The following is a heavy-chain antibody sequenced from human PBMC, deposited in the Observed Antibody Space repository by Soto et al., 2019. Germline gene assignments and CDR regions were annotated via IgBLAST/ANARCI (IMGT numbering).Heavy chain of an antibody. V-gene: IGHV1-69*13. J-gene: IGHJ1*01. CDR1: GGTFSSYA. CDR2: IIPIFGTA. Sequence: ASVKVSCKASGGTFSSYAISWVRQAPGQGLEWMGGIIPIFGTANYAQKFQGRVTITADESTSTAYMELSSLRSEDTAVYYCARWGLVAAAGTEYFQHWGQGTLVTVSS. D-gene: IGHD6-13*01. CDR3: ARWGLVAAAGTEYFQH.